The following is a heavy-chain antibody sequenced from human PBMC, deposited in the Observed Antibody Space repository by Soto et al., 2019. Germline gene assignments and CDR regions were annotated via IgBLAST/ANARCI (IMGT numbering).Heavy chain of an antibody. CDR3: ARDTRYSGYDLIDRGHALDN. D-gene: IGHD5-12*01. V-gene: IGHV1-46*01. CDR1: GYTFTSYY. J-gene: IGHJ4*02. CDR2: INPSGGST. Sequence: ASVKVSCKASGYTFTSYYMHWVRQAPGQGLEWMGIINPSGGSTSYAQKFQGRVTITADKSTSTAYMELSSLRSEDTAVYYCARDTRYSGYDLIDRGHALDNWGQGTLVTVSS.